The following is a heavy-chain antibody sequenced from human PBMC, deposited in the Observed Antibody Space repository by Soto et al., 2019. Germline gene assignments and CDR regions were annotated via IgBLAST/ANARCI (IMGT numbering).Heavy chain of an antibody. J-gene: IGHJ4*02. CDR1: GFTFISYE. Sequence: GESLKVSCAASGFTFISYEMNWVRQAPGKGLEWVSYISSSGSTIYYADSVKGRFTISRDNAKNSLYLQMNSLRAEDTAVYYCAREREYSSSSFDYWGQGPLVTVSS. D-gene: IGHD6-6*01. CDR2: ISSSGSTI. V-gene: IGHV3-48*03. CDR3: AREREYSSSSFDY.